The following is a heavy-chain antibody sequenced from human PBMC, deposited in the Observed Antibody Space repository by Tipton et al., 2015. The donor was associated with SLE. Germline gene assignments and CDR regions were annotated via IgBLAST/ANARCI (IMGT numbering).Heavy chain of an antibody. V-gene: IGHV4-59*01. J-gene: IGHJ4*02. CDR2: IYYSGST. Sequence: LRLSCAVYGGSFSGYYWSWIRQPPGKGLEWIGYIYYSGSTNYNPSLKSRVTISVDTSKNQFSLKLSSVTAADTAVYYCAREGPGGRYFDCWGQGTLVTVSS. CDR1: GGSFSGYY. D-gene: IGHD3-9*01. CDR3: AREGPGGRYFDC.